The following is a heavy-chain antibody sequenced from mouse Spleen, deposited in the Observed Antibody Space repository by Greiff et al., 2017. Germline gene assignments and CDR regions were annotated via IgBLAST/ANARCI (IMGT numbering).Heavy chain of an antibody. J-gene: IGHJ4*01. CDR1: GFSLTGYG. D-gene: IGHD1-1*01. V-gene: IGHV2-6-7*01. Sequence: VHLVESGPGLVAPSQSLSITCTVSGFSLTGYGVNWVRQPPGKGLEWLGMIWGDGSTDYNSALKSRLSISKDNSKSQVFLKMNSLQTDDTARYYCARVGYYGSSYVDYWGQGTSVTVSS. CDR3: ARVGYYGSSYVDY. CDR2: IWGDGST.